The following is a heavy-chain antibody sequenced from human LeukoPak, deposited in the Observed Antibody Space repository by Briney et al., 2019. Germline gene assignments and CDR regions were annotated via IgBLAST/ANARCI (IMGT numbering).Heavy chain of an antibody. Sequence: SETLSLTRAVYGGSFSGYYWSWIRQPPGKGLEWIGEINHSGSTNYNPSLKSRVTISVDTSKNQFSLKLSSVTAADTAVYYCARELVATVVTPDAFDIWGQGTMVTVSS. CDR2: INHSGST. V-gene: IGHV4-34*01. J-gene: IGHJ3*02. D-gene: IGHD4-23*01. CDR3: ARELVATVVTPDAFDI. CDR1: GGSFSGYY.